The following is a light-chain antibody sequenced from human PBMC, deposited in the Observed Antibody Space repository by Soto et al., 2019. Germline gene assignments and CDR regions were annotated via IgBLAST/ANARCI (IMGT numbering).Light chain of an antibody. CDR2: DVT. CDR1: RSDVGGSNH. CDR3: VSFTSSTTYV. Sequence: SALTQPASGCDSPGHTITISCTRTRSDVGGSNHVSWYQQHPGKAPKLMIYDVTNRPSGVSHRFSGSKSGSTASLIISGLQAEDEADYYCVSFTSSTTYVFGTGTKVTVL. V-gene: IGLV2-14*01. J-gene: IGLJ1*01.